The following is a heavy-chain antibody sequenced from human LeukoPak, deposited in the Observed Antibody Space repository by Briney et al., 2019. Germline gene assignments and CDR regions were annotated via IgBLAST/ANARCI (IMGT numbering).Heavy chain of an antibody. D-gene: IGHD3-22*01. CDR2: INPNSGGT. CDR3: ARGYYDSSDYEYFQH. CDR1: GYTFSGYY. Sequence: EASVKVSCKASGYTFSGYYLHWVRQAPGQGLEWMGWINPNSGGTNSAQKFQGRVTMTRDTSIITAYMELSRLRSDDTAVYFCARGYYDSSDYEYFQHWGQGTLATVSS. J-gene: IGHJ1*01. V-gene: IGHV1-2*02.